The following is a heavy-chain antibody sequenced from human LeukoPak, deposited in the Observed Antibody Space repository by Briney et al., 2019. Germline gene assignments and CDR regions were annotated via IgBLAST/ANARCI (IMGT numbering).Heavy chain of an antibody. V-gene: IGHV1-46*01. CDR1: GYTFTSYY. CDR3: AKEEYQLPKIYYMDV. CDR2: INPSGGST. J-gene: IGHJ6*03. Sequence: ASVKVSCKASGYTFTSYYMHWVRQAPGQGLEWMGIINPSGGSTSYAQKFQGRVTMTRDMSTSTVYMELSSLRSEDTAVYYCAKEEYQLPKIYYMDVWGKGTTVTISS. D-gene: IGHD2-2*01.